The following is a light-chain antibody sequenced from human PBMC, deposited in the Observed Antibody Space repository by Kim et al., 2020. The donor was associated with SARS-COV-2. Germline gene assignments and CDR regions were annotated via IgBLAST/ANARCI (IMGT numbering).Light chain of an antibody. J-gene: IGLJ2*01. CDR2: RNN. Sequence: QPVLTQPPSASGTPGQRVTMSCSGSSSNIGSDYVYWYQQLPGTAPKLLIYRNNERPSGVPDRFSGSKSGTVASLAISGLRSEDEADYHCAAWDASLSGVIFGGGTQLTVL. CDR3: AAWDASLSGVI. V-gene: IGLV1-47*01. CDR1: SSNIGSDY.